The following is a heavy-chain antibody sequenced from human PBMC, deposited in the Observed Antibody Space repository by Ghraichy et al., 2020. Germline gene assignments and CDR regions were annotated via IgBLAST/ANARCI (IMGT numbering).Heavy chain of an antibody. CDR1: GFTFSSYA. Sequence: GGSLRLSCAASGFTFSSYAMSWVRQAPGKGLEWVSGIRGSGDSTYYADSVKGRFTIFRDNSKNTLYLQMNSLRAEDTAVYYCAKTTTVTTFYYYYGMDVWGQGTTVTVSS. V-gene: IGHV3-23*01. CDR3: AKTTTVTTFYYYYGMDV. CDR2: IRGSGDST. J-gene: IGHJ6*02. D-gene: IGHD4-17*01.